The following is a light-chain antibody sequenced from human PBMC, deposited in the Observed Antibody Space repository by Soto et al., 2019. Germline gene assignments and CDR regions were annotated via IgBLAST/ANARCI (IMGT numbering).Light chain of an antibody. CDR1: SSNIGSNT. V-gene: IGLV1-44*01. CDR2: SNN. J-gene: IGLJ2*01. CDR3: AAWDASLSCVV. Sequence: QSVLTQPPSASGTPGQRVTISCSGSSSNIGSNTVNWYQQLPGTAPQLLIYSNNQRPSAGPARFSGAKTGTSASLAISGLKYDDEADYYCAAWDASLSCVVFGGGTKLTVL.